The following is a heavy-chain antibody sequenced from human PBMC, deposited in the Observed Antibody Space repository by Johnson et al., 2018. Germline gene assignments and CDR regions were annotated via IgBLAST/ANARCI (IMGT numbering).Heavy chain of an antibody. V-gene: IGHV3-49*03. J-gene: IGHJ3*02. Sequence: EVQLVESGGGVVQPGRSRRLSCTASGFTFSDYAMSWYRQAPGKGLEWVGFIRPIVYGGTTEYAAAVEARFIISRDDSKTIPYLQMNSLKTEDTALYYCTRDDYGGKDDALDIWGKGTMVTGSS. CDR2: IRPIVYGGTT. CDR3: TRDDYGGKDDALDI. D-gene: IGHD4-23*01. CDR1: GFTFSDYA.